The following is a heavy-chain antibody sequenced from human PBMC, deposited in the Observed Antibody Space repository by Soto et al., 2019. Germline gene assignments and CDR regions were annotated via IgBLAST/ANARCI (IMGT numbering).Heavy chain of an antibody. Sequence: GASVKVSCKTSGYIFTDYHMHWVRQAPGQGLEWMGWINPDSGGTNYAQKFQGGVTMTRDTSISTAYMELSRLRSDDTAVYFCVRDQAAVAGSYYYYYGMDVWGQGTTVTVSS. CDR2: INPDSGGT. CDR1: GYIFTDYH. J-gene: IGHJ6*02. D-gene: IGHD6-19*01. CDR3: VRDQAAVAGSYYYYYGMDV. V-gene: IGHV1-2*02.